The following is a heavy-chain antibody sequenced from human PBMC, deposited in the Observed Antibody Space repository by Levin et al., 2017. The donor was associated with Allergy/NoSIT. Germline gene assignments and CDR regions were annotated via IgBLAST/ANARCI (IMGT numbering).Heavy chain of an antibody. Sequence: GGSLRLSCAASGFTFSSYAMSWVRQAPGKGLEWVSAISGSGGSTYYADSVKGRFTISRDNSKNTLYLQMNSLRAEDTAVYYCAKEGTYYDFWSGYYNGNWFDPWGQGTLVTVSS. CDR3: AKEGTYYDFWSGYYNGNWFDP. CDR1: GFTFSSYA. D-gene: IGHD3-3*01. V-gene: IGHV3-23*01. CDR2: ISGSGGST. J-gene: IGHJ5*02.